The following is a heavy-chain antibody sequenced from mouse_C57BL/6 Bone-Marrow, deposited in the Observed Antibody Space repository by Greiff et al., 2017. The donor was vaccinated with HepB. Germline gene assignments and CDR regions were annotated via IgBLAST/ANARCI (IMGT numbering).Heavy chain of an antibody. Sequence: EVQLVESGAELVRPGASVKLSCTASGFNIKDDYMHWVKQRPEQGLEWIGWIDPENGDTEYASKFQGKATITADTSSNTAYLQLSSLTSEDTAVYYCTTPYDYDLDYWGQGTTLTVSS. CDR3: TTPYDYDLDY. D-gene: IGHD2-4*01. V-gene: IGHV14-4*01. CDR2: IDPENGDT. J-gene: IGHJ2*01. CDR1: GFNIKDDY.